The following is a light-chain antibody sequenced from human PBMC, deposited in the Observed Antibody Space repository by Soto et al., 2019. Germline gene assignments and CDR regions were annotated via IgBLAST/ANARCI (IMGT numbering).Light chain of an antibody. CDR3: QTWGTAIHDVV. J-gene: IGLJ2*01. CDR2: LNSDGSH. Sequence: QAVVTQSPSASASLGASVKLTCTLSSGPSSYAIAWHQQQPEKGPRYLMKLNSDGSHNKGDGIPDRFSGSSSGTERHLTISSLQSEDEADYYCQTWGTAIHDVVFGGGTKLTVL. V-gene: IGLV4-69*01. CDR1: SGPSSYA.